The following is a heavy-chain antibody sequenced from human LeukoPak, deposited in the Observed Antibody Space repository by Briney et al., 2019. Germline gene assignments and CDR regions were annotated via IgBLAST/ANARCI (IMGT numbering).Heavy chain of an antibody. CDR1: GGSISSGSYY. D-gene: IGHD3-9*01. Sequence: SETLSLTCTVSGGSISSGSYYWTWIRQPAGKGLEWIGRIYTSGSTNYNPSLKSRVTISVDTSKNQFSLKLSSVTAADTAVYYCAREVDILTGYRTFDYWGQGTLVTVSS. CDR3: AREVDILTGYRTFDY. J-gene: IGHJ4*02. CDR2: IYTSGST. V-gene: IGHV4-61*02.